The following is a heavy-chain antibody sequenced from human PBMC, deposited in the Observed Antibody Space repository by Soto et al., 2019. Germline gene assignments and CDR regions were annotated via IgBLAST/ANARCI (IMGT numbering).Heavy chain of an antibody. CDR2: ISPYTVNT. V-gene: IGHV1-18*01. Sequence: QVQLVQSGDEVKKPGASVKVSCKASGYIFVNYGIAWVRQAPGQGLEWMGWISPYTVNTHSATKVQGRLTMTTDTSTSTAYMDLGSRTSDDTAVYYCVLVDNYVTPAPQDVWGQGTTVTVSS. CDR1: GYIFVNYG. CDR3: VLVDNYVTPAPQDV. J-gene: IGHJ6*02. D-gene: IGHD3-16*01.